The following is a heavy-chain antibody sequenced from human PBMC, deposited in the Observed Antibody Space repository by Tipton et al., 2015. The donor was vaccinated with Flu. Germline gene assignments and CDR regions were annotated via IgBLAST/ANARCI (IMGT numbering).Heavy chain of an antibody. CDR1: GGSIGSYY. V-gene: IGHV4-59*07. D-gene: IGHD2/OR15-2a*01. J-gene: IGHJ5*02. CDR2: IYYSGST. CDR3: ASTIVLGSIRWFDP. Sequence: TLSLTCTVSGGSIGSYYWSWIRQPPGKGLEWIGYIYYSGSTNYNPSLKSRVTISVDTSKNQFSLKLSSVTAADTAVYYCASTIVLGSIRWFDPWGQGTLVTVSS.